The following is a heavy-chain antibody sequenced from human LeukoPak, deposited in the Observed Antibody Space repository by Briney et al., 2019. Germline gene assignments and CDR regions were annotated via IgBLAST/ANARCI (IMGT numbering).Heavy chain of an antibody. Sequence: SETLSLTCTVSGDSISSSSYYWGWIRQPPGKGLEWIGTIYYSGSTYYNPSLKSRVTISVDTSKNQFSLKLSSVTAADTAVYYCARQEVYCSSTSCYARGYSYGTFFDYWGQGTLVTVSS. CDR3: ARQEVYCSSTSCYARGYSYGTFFDY. CDR1: GDSISSSSYY. V-gene: IGHV4-39*01. J-gene: IGHJ4*02. CDR2: IYYSGST. D-gene: IGHD2-2*01.